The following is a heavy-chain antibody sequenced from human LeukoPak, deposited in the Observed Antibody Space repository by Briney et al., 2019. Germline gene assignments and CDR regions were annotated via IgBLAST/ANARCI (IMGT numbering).Heavy chain of an antibody. CDR2: ISYDGSNK. CDR1: GFTFSSYA. Sequence: PGGSLRLSCAASGFTFSSYAMHWVRQAPGKGLEWVAVISYDGSNKYYADSVKGRFTISRDNSKNTLYLQMNSLRAEDTAVYYCARVLNRALRGVCDYWGQGTLVTVSS. J-gene: IGHJ4*02. V-gene: IGHV3-30-3*01. CDR3: ARVLNRALRGVCDY. D-gene: IGHD2-2*02.